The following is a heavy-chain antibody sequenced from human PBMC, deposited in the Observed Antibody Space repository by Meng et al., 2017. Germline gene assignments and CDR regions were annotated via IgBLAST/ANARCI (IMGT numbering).Heavy chain of an antibody. D-gene: IGHD3-16*01. CDR2: INSNPDGGTI. CDR3: FGHIDY. Sequence: GASLKSSCAASGFYFPNAYMSWARQAPGKGLEWVGRINSNPDGGTIDYAAAVKGRITISRDDSKNMVHRQMNRLKSEDTAVYYCFGHIDYWGEGTLVTVSS. J-gene: IGHJ4*02. CDR1: GFYFPNAY. V-gene: IGHV3-15*01.